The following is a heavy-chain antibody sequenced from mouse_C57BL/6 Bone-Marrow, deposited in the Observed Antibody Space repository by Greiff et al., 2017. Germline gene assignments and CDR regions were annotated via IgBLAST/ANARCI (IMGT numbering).Heavy chain of an antibody. CDR2: INPSTGGT. Sequence: EVQLQQSGPELVKPGASVKISCKASGYSFTGYYMNWVKQSPEKSLEWIGEINPSTGGTTSNQKFKAKATLTVDKSSSTAYMQLKSLTSEDSAVYYCARGYGSSYWYFDVWGTGTTVTVSS. V-gene: IGHV1-42*01. D-gene: IGHD1-1*01. CDR3: ARGYGSSYWYFDV. J-gene: IGHJ1*03. CDR1: GYSFTGYY.